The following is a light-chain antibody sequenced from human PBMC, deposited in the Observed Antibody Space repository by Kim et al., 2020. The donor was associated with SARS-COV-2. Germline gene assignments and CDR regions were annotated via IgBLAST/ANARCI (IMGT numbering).Light chain of an antibody. CDR2: QDT. CDR1: KLGDKF. CDR3: QAWDTSTNWV. Sequence: SPGQTASITCMGDKLGDKFVSWYQQKPGQSPVLVIYQDTKRPSRIPERFSGSNSGNTATLTISGTQAMDEADYYCQAWDTSTNWVFGGGTQLTVL. J-gene: IGLJ3*02. V-gene: IGLV3-1*01.